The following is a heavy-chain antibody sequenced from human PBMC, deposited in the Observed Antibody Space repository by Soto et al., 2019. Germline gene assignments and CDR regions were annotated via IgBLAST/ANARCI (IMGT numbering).Heavy chain of an antibody. CDR3: ARENPGAGYAFDI. CDR1: GFTFSTYT. Sequence: QVHLVESGGGVVQPGRSLRLSCAASGFTFSTYTMHWVRQAPGKGLEWVAVISNDGTNKYYADSVKGRFTISRYNSKNTLYLQKNSLRAEDTALYYCARENPGAGYAFDIWGQMTTVTVSS. D-gene: IGHD6-19*01. V-gene: IGHV3-30-3*01. CDR2: ISNDGTNK. J-gene: IGHJ3*02.